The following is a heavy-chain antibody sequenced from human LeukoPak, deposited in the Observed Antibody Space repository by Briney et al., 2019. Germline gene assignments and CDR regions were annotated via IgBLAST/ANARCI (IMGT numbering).Heavy chain of an antibody. Sequence: ASVKVSCKASGYTFTGYYMHWVRQAPGQGLEWMGWMNPNSGNTGYAQKFQGRVTMTRNTSISTAYMELSSLRSEDTAVYYCARGWWGLTFDPWGQGTLVTVSS. J-gene: IGHJ5*02. CDR3: ARGWWGLTFDP. CDR1: GYTFTGYY. V-gene: IGHV1-8*02. CDR2: MNPNSGNT. D-gene: IGHD2-21*02.